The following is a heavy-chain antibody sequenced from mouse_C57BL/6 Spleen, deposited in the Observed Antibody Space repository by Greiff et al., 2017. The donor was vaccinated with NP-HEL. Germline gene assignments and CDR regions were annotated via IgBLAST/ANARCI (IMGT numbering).Heavy chain of an antibody. CDR2: IYPGDGDT. J-gene: IGHJ4*01. D-gene: IGHD1-1*01. CDR1: GYAFSSYW. CDR3: ARYRGSSYDYYAMDY. V-gene: IGHV1-80*01. Sequence: QVHVKQSGAELVKPGASVKISCKASGYAFSSYWMNWVKQRPGKGLEWIGQIYPGDGDTNYNGKFKGKATLTADKSSSTAYMQLSSLTSEDSAVYFCARYRGSSYDYYAMDYWGQGTSVTVSS.